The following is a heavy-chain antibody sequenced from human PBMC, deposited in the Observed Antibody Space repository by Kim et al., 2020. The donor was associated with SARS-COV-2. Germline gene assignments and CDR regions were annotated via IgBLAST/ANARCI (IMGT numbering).Heavy chain of an antibody. Sequence: SETLSLTCAVYGGSFSGYYWSWIRQPPGKGLEWIGEINHSGSTNYNPSLKSRVTISVDTSKNQFSLKLSSVTAADTAVYYCARVYRPPLRRITMVRGVIINAFDIWGQGTMVTVSS. CDR2: INHSGST. CDR3: ARVYRPPLRRITMVRGVIINAFDI. J-gene: IGHJ3*02. CDR1: GGSFSGYY. D-gene: IGHD3-10*01. V-gene: IGHV4-34*01.